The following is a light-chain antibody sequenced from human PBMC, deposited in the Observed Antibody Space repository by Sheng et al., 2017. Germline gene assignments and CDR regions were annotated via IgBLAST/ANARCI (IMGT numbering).Light chain of an antibody. J-gene: IGKJ4*01. Sequence: ETVLTQSPGTLSLSPGERATLSCRASQSVNSNYLVWYQQKPGQAPRLIMYGASSRATGIPDRFSGSGSGTDFTLTISRLEAEDFAVYYCQQYVDWPLTFGGGTKVEIK. CDR3: QQYVDWPLT. V-gene: IGKV3-20*01. CDR1: QSVNSNY. CDR2: GAS.